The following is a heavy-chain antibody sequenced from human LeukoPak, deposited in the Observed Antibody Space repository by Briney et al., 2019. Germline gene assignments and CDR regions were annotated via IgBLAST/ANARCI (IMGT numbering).Heavy chain of an antibody. Sequence: GESLKISCKVSGYTFISYWIGWVRQMPGRGLEWMGIINPGDSGTRYSPSFQGQVTISVDKSISTAYLQWSSPKASDTAMYYCARGEVYFDYWGQGTLVTVSS. V-gene: IGHV5-51*01. CDR1: GYTFISYW. J-gene: IGHJ4*02. CDR3: ARGEVYFDY. CDR2: INPGDSGT.